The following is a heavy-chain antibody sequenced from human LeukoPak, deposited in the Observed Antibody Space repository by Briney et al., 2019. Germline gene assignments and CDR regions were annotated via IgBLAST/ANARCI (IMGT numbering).Heavy chain of an antibody. D-gene: IGHD3-22*01. V-gene: IGHV3-23*01. CDR1: GFNFNNYG. J-gene: IGHJ4*02. Sequence: GGSLRLSCATSGFNFNNYGMNWVRQPPGKGLEWVSIISGRGDGSYYADSVKGRFTISRDNHKNTLYLRMDRLRDEDTAVYYCAKSAPYDSYDASGYSDFWGQGTLVTVSS. CDR2: ISGRGDGS. CDR3: AKSAPYDSYDASGYSDF.